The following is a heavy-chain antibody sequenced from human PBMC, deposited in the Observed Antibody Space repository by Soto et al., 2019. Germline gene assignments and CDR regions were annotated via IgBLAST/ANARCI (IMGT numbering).Heavy chain of an antibody. CDR3: ARGATGTTRKYYYYYNSTDV. J-gene: IGHJ6*02. Sequence: ETLSLTCAVYGGSFSGYYWSWIRQPPGKGLEWIGEINHSGSTNYNPSLKSRVTISVDTSKNQFSLKLSSVTAADTAVYYCARGATGTTRKYYYYYNSTDVWCPATTGTL. V-gene: IGHV4-34*01. CDR2: INHSGST. CDR1: GGSFSGYY. D-gene: IGHD1-7*01.